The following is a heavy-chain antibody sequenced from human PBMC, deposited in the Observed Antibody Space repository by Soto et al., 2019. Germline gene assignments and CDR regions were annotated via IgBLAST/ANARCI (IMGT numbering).Heavy chain of an antibody. Sequence: EVQLLESGGGLVQPGGSLRLSCAASGFTFSSYAMSWVRQAPGRGLEWVSAICYSGGGTYYADSVKGRFTISRDNSKNTLYLQLNSLRAEDTAVYHCAKDKGPSGSYPIDYWGQGTLVTVSS. CDR1: GFTFSSYA. D-gene: IGHD1-26*01. CDR3: AKDKGPSGSYPIDY. CDR2: ICYSGGGT. V-gene: IGHV3-23*01. J-gene: IGHJ4*02.